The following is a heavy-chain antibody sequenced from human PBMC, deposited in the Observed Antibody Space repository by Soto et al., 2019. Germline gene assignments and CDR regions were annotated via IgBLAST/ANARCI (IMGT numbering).Heavy chain of an antibody. CDR1: GFTFSSYA. Sequence: QVQLVESGGGVVQPGRSLRLSCAASGFTFSSYAMHWVRQAPGKGLEWVAVISYDGSNKYYADSVKGRFTISRDNSKNALYLQMNSMRAEDTAVYYCASSEGRGATIYYGMDVWGQGTTVTVSS. J-gene: IGHJ6*02. V-gene: IGHV3-30-3*01. D-gene: IGHD1-26*01. CDR3: ASSEGRGATIYYGMDV. CDR2: ISYDGSNK.